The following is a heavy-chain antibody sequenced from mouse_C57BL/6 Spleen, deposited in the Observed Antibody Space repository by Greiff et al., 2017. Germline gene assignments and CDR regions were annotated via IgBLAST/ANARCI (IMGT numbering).Heavy chain of an antibody. CDR3: ARGWLLLWFAY. Sequence: QVQLQQSGPELVKPGASVKISCKASGYAFSSSWMNWVKQRPGKGLEWIGRIYPGDGDTNYNGKFKGKATLTADKSSSTAYMQLSSLTSEDSAVYFCARGWLLLWFAYWGRDSGHCLC. CDR1: GYAFSSSW. D-gene: IGHD2-3*01. CDR2: IYPGDGDT. V-gene: IGHV1-82*01. J-gene: IGHJ3*01.